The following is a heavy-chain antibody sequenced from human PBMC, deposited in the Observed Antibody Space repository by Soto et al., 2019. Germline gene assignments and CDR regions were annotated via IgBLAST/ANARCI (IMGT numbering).Heavy chain of an antibody. CDR2: IIPIFGTA. Sequence: QVQLVQSGAEVKKPGSSVKVSCTASGGTFSSYAISWVRQAPGQGLEWMGGIIPIFGTANYAQKFQGRVTITADKSTSTAYMELSSLRSEDTAVYYCARKSVVVAATRGNYYYYGMDVWGQGTTVTVSS. J-gene: IGHJ6*02. CDR3: ARKSVVVAATRGNYYYYGMDV. V-gene: IGHV1-69*06. CDR1: GGTFSSYA. D-gene: IGHD2-15*01.